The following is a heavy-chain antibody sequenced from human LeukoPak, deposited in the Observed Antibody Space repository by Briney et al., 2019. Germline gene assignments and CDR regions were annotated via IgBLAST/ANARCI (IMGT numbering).Heavy chain of an antibody. Sequence: GRSLRLSCAASGFSFSDYNMHWVRQAPGKGLEWVSYISSSGSTIYYADSVKGRFTISRDNAKNSLYLQMNSLRAEDTAVYYCARDRRGGRYWGQGTLVTVSS. CDR3: ARDRRGGRY. CDR1: GFSFSDYN. V-gene: IGHV3-11*01. J-gene: IGHJ4*02. CDR2: ISSSGSTI.